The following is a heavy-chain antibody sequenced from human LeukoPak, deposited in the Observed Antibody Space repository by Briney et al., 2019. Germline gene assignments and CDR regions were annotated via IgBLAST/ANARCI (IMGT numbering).Heavy chain of an antibody. CDR1: GFTFSSYW. CDR2: IKQDGSEK. Sequence: GSLRLSCAASGFTFSSYWMSWVRQAPGKGLEWVANIKQDGSEKYYVDSVKGRFTISRDNDKNSMYLQMNSLRAEDTAVYYCARVSGYYGSGSYWYWFDPWGQGTLVTVSS. CDR3: ARVSGYYGSGSYWYWFDP. D-gene: IGHD3-10*01. J-gene: IGHJ5*02. V-gene: IGHV3-7*01.